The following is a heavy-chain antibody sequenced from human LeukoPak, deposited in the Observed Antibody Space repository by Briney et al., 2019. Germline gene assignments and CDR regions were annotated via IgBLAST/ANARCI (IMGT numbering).Heavy chain of an antibody. J-gene: IGHJ4*02. CDR2: IYTSGST. D-gene: IGHD3-3*01. V-gene: IGHV4-4*07. Sequence: PSETLSLTCTVSGGSISTYYWSWIRQPAGKGLEWIGRIYTSGSTNYNPSLKSRVTMSVDTSKNQFSLKLSSVTAADTAVYYCARRGGDFWSGYFDYWGQGTLVTVSS. CDR1: GGSISTYY. CDR3: ARRGGDFWSGYFDY.